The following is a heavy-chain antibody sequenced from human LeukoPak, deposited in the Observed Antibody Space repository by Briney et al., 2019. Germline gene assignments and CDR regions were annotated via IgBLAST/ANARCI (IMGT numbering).Heavy chain of an antibody. J-gene: IGHJ5*02. D-gene: IGHD3-10*01. CDR1: GGSFSGYY. Sequence: KPSETLSLTCAVYGGSFSGYYWSWIRQPPGKGLEWIGEINHSGSTNYNPSLKSRVTISVDTSKNQFSLKLSSVTAADTAVYYCARGLGTLWFGELFHNWFDPWGQGTLVTVSS. CDR2: INHSGST. V-gene: IGHV4-34*01. CDR3: ARGLGTLWFGELFHNWFDP.